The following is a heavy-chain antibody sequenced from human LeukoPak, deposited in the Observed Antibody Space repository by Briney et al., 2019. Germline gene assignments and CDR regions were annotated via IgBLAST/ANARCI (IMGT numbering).Heavy chain of an antibody. V-gene: IGHV1-2*02. J-gene: IGHJ5*02. CDR1: GYTFTGYY. D-gene: IGHD3-22*01. Sequence: ASVKVSCKASGYTFTGYYMHWVRQAPGQGLEWMGWINPNSGGTNYAQKFQGRVTMTRDTSISTAYMELSRLRSDDTAVYYCARMGCLIDYYDSSGYCNWFDPWGQGTLVTVSS. CDR2: INPNSGGT. CDR3: ARMGCLIDYYDSSGYCNWFDP.